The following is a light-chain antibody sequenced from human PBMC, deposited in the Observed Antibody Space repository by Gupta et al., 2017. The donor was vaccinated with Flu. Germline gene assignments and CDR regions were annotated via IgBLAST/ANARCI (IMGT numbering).Light chain of an antibody. CDR3: QQSYKFPRT. Sequence: DIQMTQSPLSLSASVGDRVTITCRASQSISSYLNWYQQKPGEAPKLLIYAASSVQSGLASRFSGSGSGTDFTLTITSLQTEDFATYYCQQSYKFPRTFGQGTKLEI. J-gene: IGKJ2*01. CDR2: AAS. CDR1: QSISSY. V-gene: IGKV1-39*01.